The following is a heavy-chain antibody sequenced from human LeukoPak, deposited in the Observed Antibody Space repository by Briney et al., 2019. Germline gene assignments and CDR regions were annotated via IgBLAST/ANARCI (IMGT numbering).Heavy chain of an antibody. CDR1: GFSRSTSGVG. V-gene: IGHV2-5*01. D-gene: IGHD6-6*01. J-gene: IGHJ5*02. CDR2: IYWSDDK. Sequence: SGPTLAKPTQTLTLTCTFSGFSRSTSGVGVGWIRQPPGKALEWLALIYWSDDKHYSPSLKSKLTITKDTSKNQVVLTMTNMDPVDTATYYCAHRKEAARRGSWFDHWGQGTLVTVSS. CDR3: AHRKEAARRGSWFDH.